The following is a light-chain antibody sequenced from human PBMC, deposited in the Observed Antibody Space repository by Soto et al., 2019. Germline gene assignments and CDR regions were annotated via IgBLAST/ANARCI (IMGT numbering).Light chain of an antibody. CDR1: QSISIH. CDR3: PQYDIGPSWT. J-gene: IGKJ1*01. Sequence: EIVMTQSPATLSVSPGERATLSCRASQSISIHLAWYQQQPGQGPRLLIYGASTRDTGTPARFSGSGSGTEFTLTICSLQSEDFAVYYCPQYDIGPSWTFGQGTKVEIK. CDR2: GAS. V-gene: IGKV3-15*01.